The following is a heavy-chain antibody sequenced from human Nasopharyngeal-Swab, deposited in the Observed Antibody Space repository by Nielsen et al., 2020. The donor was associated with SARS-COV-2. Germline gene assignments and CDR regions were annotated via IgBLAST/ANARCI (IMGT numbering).Heavy chain of an antibody. CDR2: IYYSGST. J-gene: IGHJ4*02. CDR3: ARDTRRGGVDY. D-gene: IGHD2-15*01. CDR1: GGFINSYY. Sequence: SETLSLTCTVSGGFINSYYWSWIRQPPRRELEWIGYIYYSGSTNYNPSLKSRVTISLDTSKNQFSLKLSSVTAADSAVYYCARDTRRGGVDYWGQGTLVTVSS. V-gene: IGHV4-59*01.